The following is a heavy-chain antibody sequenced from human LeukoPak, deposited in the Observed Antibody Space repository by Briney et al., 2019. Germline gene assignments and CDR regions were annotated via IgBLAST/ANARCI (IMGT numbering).Heavy chain of an antibody. V-gene: IGHV3-30-3*01. CDR2: ISYDGSNK. CDR3: ARDASSSEYDPPDCGGDCYSGAFDI. D-gene: IGHD2-21*02. Sequence: GRSLRLSCAASGFTFSSYAMHWVRQAPGKGLEWVAVISYDGSNKYYADSVKGRFTISRDNSKNTLYLQMNSLRAEDTAVYYCARDASSSEYDPPDCGGDCYSGAFDIWGQGTMVTVSS. CDR1: GFTFSSYA. J-gene: IGHJ3*02.